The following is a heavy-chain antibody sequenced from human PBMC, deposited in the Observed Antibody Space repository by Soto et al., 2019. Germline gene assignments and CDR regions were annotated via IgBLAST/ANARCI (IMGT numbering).Heavy chain of an antibody. CDR1: GFTFSSYA. V-gene: IGHV3-23*01. CDR2: ISGSGGST. J-gene: IGHJ4*02. CDR3: AKDSNWNPRRTVWDY. D-gene: IGHD1-20*01. Sequence: QLGGSLRLSCAASGFTFSSYAMSWVRQAPGKGLEWVSAISGSGGSTYYADSVKGRFTISRDNSKNTLYLQMNSLRAEDTAVYYCAKDSNWNPRRTVWDYWGQGTLVTVSS.